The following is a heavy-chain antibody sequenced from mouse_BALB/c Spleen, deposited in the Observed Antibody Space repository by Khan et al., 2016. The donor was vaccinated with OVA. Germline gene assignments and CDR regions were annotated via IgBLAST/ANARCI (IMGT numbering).Heavy chain of an antibody. J-gene: IGHJ4*01. CDR2: IWSDGST. Sequence: VQLKESGPGLVAPSQSLSITCTISGFSLTNYGVHWVRQPPGKGLEWLVVIWSDGSTTYNSTLKSRLTISKDNSKSHVFLQMNRLQTDDTAMYFCARQPYYHYNVMDYWGQGTSVTVSS. D-gene: IGHD2-10*01. V-gene: IGHV2-6-1*01. CDR3: ARQPYYHYNVMDY. CDR1: GFSLTNYG.